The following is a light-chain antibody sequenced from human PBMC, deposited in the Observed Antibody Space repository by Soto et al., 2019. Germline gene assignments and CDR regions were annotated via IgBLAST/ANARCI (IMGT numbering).Light chain of an antibody. J-gene: IGKJ2*01. CDR3: QQYNNWPRT. V-gene: IGKV3-15*01. CDR1: QSVSSN. Sequence: EIVMTQSPATLSVSPGERATVSCRAIQSVSSNLAWYQQKPGQAPRLLIYGASTRATGIPARFSGSRSGTEFTLTIGSLQSEDFAVYYCQQYNNWPRTFGQGTKLEIK. CDR2: GAS.